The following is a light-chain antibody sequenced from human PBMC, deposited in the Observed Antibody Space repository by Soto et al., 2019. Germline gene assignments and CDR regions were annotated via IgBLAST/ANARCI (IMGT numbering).Light chain of an antibody. CDR2: RES. CDR1: QVIRTW. V-gene: IGKV1-5*03. Sequence: DIQMTQSPSTPSASVGGRVTIACRASQVIRTWVAWYQQKPGKAPKLLIYRESTLESGVSARFSGSRSGPDFTLTISSLQPDDFATYYCQQYDDYPWTFGQGTKVDI. CDR3: QQYDDYPWT. J-gene: IGKJ1*01.